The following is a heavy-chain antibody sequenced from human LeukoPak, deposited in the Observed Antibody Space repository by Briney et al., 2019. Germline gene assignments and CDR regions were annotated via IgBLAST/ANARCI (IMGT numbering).Heavy chain of an antibody. CDR1: GYSFTGYY. CDR3: AREAHGSGTYYSDY. J-gene: IGHJ4*02. Sequence: ASVKVSCKASGYSFTGYYIHWVRQAPGQGPDWMGWVNPNSGDPYYAQMFRDRVTMTRDTSITTAYMELSRLRSDDRAVYYCAREAHGSGTYYSDYWGQGTLVTV. V-gene: IGHV1-2*02. D-gene: IGHD3-10*01. CDR2: VNPNSGDP.